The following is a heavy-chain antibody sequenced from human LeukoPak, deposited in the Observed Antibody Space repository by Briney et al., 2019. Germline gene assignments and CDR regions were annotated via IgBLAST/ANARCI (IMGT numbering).Heavy chain of an antibody. D-gene: IGHD4-23*01. J-gene: IGHJ4*02. V-gene: IGHV1-8*01. CDR3: ATELRWKDH. CDR1: GYTFTNYD. CDR2: MKPNSGDT. Sequence: ASVKVSCKASGYTFTNYDINWVRQASGQGLEWMGYMKPNSGDTGYAQKFQGRVTMTRDTSISTAYMELSSLTSEDTAVYYCATELRWKDHWGQGTLVTVSS.